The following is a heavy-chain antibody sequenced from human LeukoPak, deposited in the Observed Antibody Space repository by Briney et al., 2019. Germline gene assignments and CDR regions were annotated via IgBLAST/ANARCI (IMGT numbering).Heavy chain of an antibody. CDR3: ARAHFWSGYMNPYYYYMDV. CDR2: IRSSSSYI. V-gene: IGHV3-21*01. Sequence: VGSLRLSRAASGLTLSSYSMNGVRQAPAKGRKGVSSIRSSSSYIYYADSVKGRFTISRDNAKKPLYLQMNSLRAEDTAVYYCARAHFWSGYMNPYYYYMDVWGNGNTVTVSS. CDR1: GLTLSSYS. J-gene: IGHJ6*03. D-gene: IGHD3-3*02.